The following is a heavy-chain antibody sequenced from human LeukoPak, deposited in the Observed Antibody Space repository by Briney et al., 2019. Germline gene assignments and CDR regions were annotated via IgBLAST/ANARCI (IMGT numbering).Heavy chain of an antibody. CDR1: GYTFTSYG. Sequence: ASVKVSCKASGYTFTSYGISWVRQAPGQGLEWMGWISAYNGNTNYAQKLQGRVTMTTGTSTSTAYMELRSLRSDDTAVYYCARTAAGAEWYYFDYWGQGTLVTVSS. D-gene: IGHD1-26*01. J-gene: IGHJ4*02. V-gene: IGHV1-18*01. CDR3: ARTAAGAEWYYFDY. CDR2: ISAYNGNT.